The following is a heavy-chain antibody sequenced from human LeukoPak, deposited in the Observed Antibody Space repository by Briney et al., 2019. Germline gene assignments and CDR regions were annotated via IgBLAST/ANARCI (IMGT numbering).Heavy chain of an antibody. V-gene: IGHV1-2*02. CDR1: GYTFTGYY. CDR3: AREGRRVAAAGYYYYVDV. J-gene: IGHJ6*03. D-gene: IGHD2-15*01. Sequence: ASVTVSCKASGYTFTGYYMHWVRQAPGQGLEWMGWINPNSGGTNYAQKFQGRVTMTRDTSISTAYMELSRLRSDDTAVYYCAREGRRVAAAGYYYYVDVWGKGTTVTISS. CDR2: INPNSGGT.